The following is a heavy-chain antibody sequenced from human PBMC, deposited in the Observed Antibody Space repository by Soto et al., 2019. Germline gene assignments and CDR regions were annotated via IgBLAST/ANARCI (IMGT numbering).Heavy chain of an antibody. V-gene: IGHV3-66*01. CDR2: IYSGGST. CDR3: ARDSHDYSNYYAFDI. Sequence: GGSLRLSCAASGFTVSSNYMSWVRQAPGKGLEWVSVIYSGGSTYYADSVKGRFTISRDNSKNTLYLQMNSLRAEDTAVYYCARDSHDYSNYYAFDIWGQGTMVTFSS. CDR1: GFTVSSNY. D-gene: IGHD4-4*01. J-gene: IGHJ3*02.